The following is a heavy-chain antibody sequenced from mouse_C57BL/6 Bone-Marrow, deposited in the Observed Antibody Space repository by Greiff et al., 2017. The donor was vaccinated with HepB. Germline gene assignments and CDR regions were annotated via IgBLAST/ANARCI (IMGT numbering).Heavy chain of an antibody. J-gene: IGHJ3*01. CDR1: GYTFTDYN. CDR2: INPNNGGT. V-gene: IGHV1-22*01. D-gene: IGHD1-1*01. Sequence: EVQLQQSGPELVKPGASVKMSCKASGYTFTDYNMHWVKQSHGKSLEWIGYINPNNGGTSYNQKFKGKATLTVNKSSSTAYMELRSLTSEDSAVYYCAKPYGSSSFAYWGQGTLVTVSA. CDR3: AKPYGSSSFAY.